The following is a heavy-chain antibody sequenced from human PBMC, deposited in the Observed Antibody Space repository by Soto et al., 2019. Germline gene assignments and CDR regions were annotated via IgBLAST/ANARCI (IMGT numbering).Heavy chain of an antibody. D-gene: IGHD6-19*01. V-gene: IGHV3-15*07. CDR2: IKSKTDGGTT. J-gene: IGHJ4*02. Sequence: PGGSLRLSCAASGFTFSNAWMNWVRQAPGKGLEWVGRIKSKTDGGTTDYAAPVKGRFTISRDDSKNTLYLQMNSLKTEDSAVYYCTSFYGHSSGWSGYWGQGTLVTVSS. CDR1: GFTFSNAW. CDR3: TSFYGHSSGWSGY.